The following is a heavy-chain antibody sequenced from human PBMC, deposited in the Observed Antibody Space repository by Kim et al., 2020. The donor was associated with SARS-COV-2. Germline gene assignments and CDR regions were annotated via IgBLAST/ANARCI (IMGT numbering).Heavy chain of an antibody. D-gene: IGHD3-9*01. CDR2: ISGKSDIT. Sequence: GGSLRLSCAASGLTFSTHTMSWVRQSPGRGLEFVSAISGKSDITYYADSVKGSFTIARDNSMNTVHLQMNALRAEDTAVYYCAKGYHNILSSVNDWVAPWRQG. CDR1: GLTFSTHT. CDR3: AKGYHNILSSVNDWVAP. V-gene: IGHV3-23*01. J-gene: IGHJ5*02.